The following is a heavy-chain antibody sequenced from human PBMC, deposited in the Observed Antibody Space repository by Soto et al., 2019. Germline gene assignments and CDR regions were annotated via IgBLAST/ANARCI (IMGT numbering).Heavy chain of an antibody. CDR2: ISYDGSNK. CDR3: AKAQTPYGSGSYFDYYYMDV. D-gene: IGHD3-10*01. J-gene: IGHJ6*03. V-gene: IGHV3-30*18. CDR1: GFTFSSYG. Sequence: GGSLRLSCAASGFTFSSYGMHWVRQAPGKGLEWVAVISYDGSNKYYADSVKGRFTISRDNSKNTLYLQMNSLRAEDTAVYYCAKAQTPYGSGSYFDYYYMDVWGKGTTVTVSS.